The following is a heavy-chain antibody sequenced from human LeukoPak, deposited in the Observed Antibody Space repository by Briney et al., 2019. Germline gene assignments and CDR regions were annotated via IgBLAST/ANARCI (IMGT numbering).Heavy chain of an antibody. J-gene: IGHJ4*02. V-gene: IGHV1-8*01. CDR3: ARGFLDYDTTDYAFSYY. Sequence: ASVKVSCKASGYTFTNYDITWVRQASGEGLEWMGWMNPNNGNTGYAQRFQGRVTLTRDTSISTAYMELSSLRSEGTAVYYCARGFLDYDTTDYAFSYYWGQGTLVTVSS. D-gene: IGHD3-22*01. CDR2: MNPNNGNT. CDR1: GYTFTNYD.